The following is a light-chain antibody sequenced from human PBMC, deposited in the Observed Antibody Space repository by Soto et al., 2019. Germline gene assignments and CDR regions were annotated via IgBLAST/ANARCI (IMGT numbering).Light chain of an antibody. CDR1: QSVLHSPNNKNY. J-gene: IGKJ1*01. CDR2: WAS. Sequence: DIVMTQSPDSLAVSLGERATINCKSSQSVLHSPNNKNYLAWYQQKPGKPPKLLIYWASARESGVPDRFSGSESGTDFTLTISSLQAEDVAVYYCQQYYTTPRTFGQGTKVEIK. V-gene: IGKV4-1*01. CDR3: QQYYTTPRT.